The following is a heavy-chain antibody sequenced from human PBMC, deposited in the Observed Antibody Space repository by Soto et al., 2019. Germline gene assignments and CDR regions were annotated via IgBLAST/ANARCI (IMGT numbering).Heavy chain of an antibody. J-gene: IGHJ6*02. CDR3: AREGKVTIFFDGGYYGMDV. CDR1: GYTFTSYY. CDR2: INPSGGST. Sequence: ASVKVSCKASGYTFTSYYMHWVRQAPGQGLEWMGIINPSGGSTSYAQKFQGRVTMTRDTSTSTVYMELSSLRSEDTAVYYCAREGKVTIFFDGGYYGMDVWGQGTTVTVSS. V-gene: IGHV1-46*01. D-gene: IGHD4-17*01.